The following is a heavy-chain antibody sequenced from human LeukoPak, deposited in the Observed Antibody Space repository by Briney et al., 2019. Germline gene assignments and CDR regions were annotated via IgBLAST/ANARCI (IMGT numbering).Heavy chain of an antibody. J-gene: IGHJ4*02. Sequence: SVKVSCKASGGTFSSYAISWVRQAPGQGLEWMGRIIPILGIANYAQKFQGRVTITADKSTSTAYMELSSLRSEDTAVYYCARNKYYYDSSGYYFSDYWGQGTLVTVSS. V-gene: IGHV1-69*04. CDR1: GGTFSSYA. D-gene: IGHD3-22*01. CDR3: ARNKYYYDSSGYYFSDY. CDR2: IIPILGIA.